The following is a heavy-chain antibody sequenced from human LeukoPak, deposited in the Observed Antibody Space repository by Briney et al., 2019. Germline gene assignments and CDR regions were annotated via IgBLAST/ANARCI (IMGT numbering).Heavy chain of an antibody. J-gene: IGHJ4*02. CDR2: ISGSGGST. CDR1: GFTFSSYA. CDR3: AKASELLRLGELSLYDDY. Sequence: LGGSLRLSCAASGFTFSSYAMSWVRQAPGKGLEWVSAISGSGGSTYYADSVKGRFTISRDNSKNTLYLQMNSLRAEDTAVYYCAKASELLRLGELSLYDDYWGQGTLVTASS. D-gene: IGHD3-16*02. V-gene: IGHV3-23*01.